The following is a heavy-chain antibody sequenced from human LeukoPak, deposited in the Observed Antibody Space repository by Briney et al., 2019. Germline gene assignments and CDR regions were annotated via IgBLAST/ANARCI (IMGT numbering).Heavy chain of an antibody. J-gene: IGHJ4*02. V-gene: IGHV3-30*18. CDR3: AKDFMCSGYL. Sequence: PGGSLRLSCAASGFTFSSYGMHWVRQAPGKGLEWVAVISYDGSNKYYADSVKGRFTISRDNSKNTLYLQMNSLRAEDTAVYYCAKDFMCSGYLWGQGTLVTVSS. CDR2: ISYDGSNK. D-gene: IGHD3-22*01. CDR1: GFTFSSYG.